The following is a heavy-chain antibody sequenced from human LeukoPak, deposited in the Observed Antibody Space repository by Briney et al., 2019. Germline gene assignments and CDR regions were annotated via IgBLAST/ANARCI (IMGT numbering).Heavy chain of an antibody. CDR2: ISAYNGNT. V-gene: IGHV1-18*01. D-gene: IGHD6-13*01. Sequence: ASVKVSCKASGYTFTSYGISWVRQAPGQGLEWMGWISAYNGNTNYAQKLQGRVTMTTDTPTSTAYMELRSLRSDDTAVYYCARVEGYSSSWYSNDYWGQGTLVTVSS. CDR1: GYTFTSYG. J-gene: IGHJ4*02. CDR3: ARVEGYSSSWYSNDY.